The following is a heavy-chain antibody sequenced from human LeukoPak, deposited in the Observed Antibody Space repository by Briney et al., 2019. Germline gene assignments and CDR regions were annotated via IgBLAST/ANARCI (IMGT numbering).Heavy chain of an antibody. CDR2: ISSSSSYI. J-gene: IGHJ4*02. CDR3: ARCTTGRTFGSLREIKRSREIDY. D-gene: IGHD1-1*01. CDR1: GFTFRRYG. Sequence: GRSLRLSCAASGFTFRRYGMIWVRQAPGKGLEWVSSISSSSSYIYYADSVKGRFTISRDNAKNSLYLQMDSLKVEDTAVYYCARCTTGRTFGSLREIKRSREIDYWGQGTLVTVSS. V-gene: IGHV3-21*01.